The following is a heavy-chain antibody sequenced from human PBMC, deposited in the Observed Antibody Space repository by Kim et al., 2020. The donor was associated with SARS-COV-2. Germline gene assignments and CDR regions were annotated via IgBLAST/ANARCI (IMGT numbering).Heavy chain of an antibody. CDR1: GFTFSNAW. CDR3: TTEYCSGGSCYASDYYYYGMDV. Sequence: GGSLRLSCAASGFTFSNAWMSWVRQAPGKGLEWVGRIKSKTDGGTTDYAAPVKGRFTISRDDSKNTLYLQMNSLKTEDTAVYYCTTEYCSGGSCYASDYYYYGMDVWGQGTADTVSS. CDR2: IKSKTDGGTT. D-gene: IGHD2-15*01. J-gene: IGHJ6*02. V-gene: IGHV3-15*01.